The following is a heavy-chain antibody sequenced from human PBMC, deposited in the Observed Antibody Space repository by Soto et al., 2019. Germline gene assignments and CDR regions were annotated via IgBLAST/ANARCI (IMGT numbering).Heavy chain of an antibody. Sequence: QVQLVQSGAEVRKPGSSVKVSCKASGGTFSRHAISWVRQAPGQGLEWMGGIIPIFGTANHAQKFQGRVTIIADESTSTVYMELSSLRSEATAMYYCARGWGYDSNDYYYAYWGQGTLVIVSS. CDR2: IIPIFGTA. J-gene: IGHJ4*02. D-gene: IGHD3-22*01. CDR3: ARGWGYDSNDYYYAY. V-gene: IGHV1-69*01. CDR1: GGTFSRHA.